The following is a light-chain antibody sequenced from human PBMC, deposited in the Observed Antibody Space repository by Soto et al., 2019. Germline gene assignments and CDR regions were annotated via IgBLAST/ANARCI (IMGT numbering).Light chain of an antibody. J-gene: IGKJ1*01. CDR3: QQYGSSPGT. V-gene: IGKV3-20*01. Sequence: EIVLTQSPGTLSLSLGERATLSCRASQTVSDSFLAWYRQKPGQAPRLLIYGASIRATGIPDRFSGSGSGTDFTLTISRLEPEDFAVYYCQQYGSSPGTFGQGTKVDIK. CDR1: QTVSDSF. CDR2: GAS.